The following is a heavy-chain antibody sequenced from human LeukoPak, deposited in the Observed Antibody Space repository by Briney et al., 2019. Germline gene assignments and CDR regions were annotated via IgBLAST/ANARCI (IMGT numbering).Heavy chain of an antibody. CDR3: ARHGPGWYYFDY. Sequence: PSETLSLTCTVSGGSISSSSYYWGCIRQPPGKELKWIGSIYYSGSTYYNPSLKSRVTISVDTSKNQFSLKLSSVTAADTAVYYCARHGPGWYYFDYWGQGTLVTVSS. CDR1: GGSISSSSYY. D-gene: IGHD6-19*01. V-gene: IGHV4-39*01. J-gene: IGHJ4*02. CDR2: IYYSGST.